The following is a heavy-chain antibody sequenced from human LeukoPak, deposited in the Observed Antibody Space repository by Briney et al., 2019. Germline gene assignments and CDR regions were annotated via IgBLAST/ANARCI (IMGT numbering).Heavy chain of an antibody. CDR3: AREGAHCSSTSCYGLRAFDI. Sequence: GGSLRLSCEASGFTLSTYWMSWVRQLPGKGLGWVANIKQDGSEKYYVDSVRGRFTISRDNAKNSLYLQMNSLRVKDTAMYYCAREGAHCSSTSCYGLRAFDIWGQETMVTVSS. CDR1: GFTLSTYW. J-gene: IGHJ3*02. V-gene: IGHV3-7*01. D-gene: IGHD2-2*01. CDR2: IKQDGSEK.